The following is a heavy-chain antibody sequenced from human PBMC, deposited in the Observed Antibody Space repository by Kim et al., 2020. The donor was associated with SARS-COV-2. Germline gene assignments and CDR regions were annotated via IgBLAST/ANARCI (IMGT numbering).Heavy chain of an antibody. V-gene: IGHV1-69*13. CDR2: IIPIFGTA. J-gene: IGHJ6*02. CDR1: GGTFSSYA. Sequence: SVKVSCKASGGTFSSYAISWVRQAPGQGLEWMGGIIPIFGTANYAQKFQGRVTITADESTSTAYMELSSLRSEDTAVYYCARGGWGRCSSTSCPRDYYYYGMDVWGQGTTVTVSS. D-gene: IGHD2-2*01. CDR3: ARGGWGRCSSTSCPRDYYYYGMDV.